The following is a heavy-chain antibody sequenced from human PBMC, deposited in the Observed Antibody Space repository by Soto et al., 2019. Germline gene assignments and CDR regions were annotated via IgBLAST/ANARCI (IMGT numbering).Heavy chain of an antibody. Sequence: QVQLQESGPGLVKPSQTLSLTCTVSGGSISSGGYYWSWIRQHPGKGLEWIGSIYDSGSTYYNPSLQSRVTISVDASKNQLSLKRASVTAADTAMYYCARGGTRAYFHHWGQGTLVTVSS. CDR1: GGSISSGGYY. CDR3: ARGGTRAYFHH. J-gene: IGHJ1*01. CDR2: IYDSGST. V-gene: IGHV4-31*03. D-gene: IGHD1-1*01.